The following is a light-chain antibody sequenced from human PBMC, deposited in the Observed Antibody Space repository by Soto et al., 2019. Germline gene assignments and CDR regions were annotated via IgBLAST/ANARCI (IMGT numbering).Light chain of an antibody. J-gene: IGLJ3*02. CDR1: SSNIGAGYD. V-gene: IGLV1-40*01. CDR2: DNN. CDR3: QSYDNSLSRV. Sequence: QSVLTQPPSVSGAPGQRVTISCTGSSSNIGAGYDVHWYQQFPGTAPKLLIYDNNNRPSGVPDRFSGSKSGTSASLAITGLQAEDEADYHCQSYDNSLSRVFGGGTKVTVL.